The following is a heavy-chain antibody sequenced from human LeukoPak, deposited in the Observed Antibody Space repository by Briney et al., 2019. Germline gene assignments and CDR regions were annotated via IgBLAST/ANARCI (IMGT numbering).Heavy chain of an antibody. V-gene: IGHV1-69*13. CDR2: IIPIFGTA. CDR1: GGTFSSYA. CDR3: ARVVTGRYYNDSSGYYHN. Sequence: ASVKVSCKASGGTFSSYAISWVRQAPGQGLEWMGGIIPIFGTANYAQKFQGRVTITADESTSTAYMELSSLRSEDTAVYYCARVVTGRYYNDSSGYYHNWGQGTLVTVSS. J-gene: IGHJ4*02. D-gene: IGHD3-22*01.